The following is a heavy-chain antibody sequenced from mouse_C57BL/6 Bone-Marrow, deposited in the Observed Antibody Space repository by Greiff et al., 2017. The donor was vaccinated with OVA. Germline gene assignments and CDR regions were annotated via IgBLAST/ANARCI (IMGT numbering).Heavy chain of an antibody. CDR1: GFSLTSYA. CDR2: IWTGGGT. J-gene: IGHJ3*01. V-gene: IGHV2-9-1*01. Sequence: VQRVESGPGLVAPSQSLSITCTVSGFSLTSYAISWVRQPPGKGLEWLGVIWTGGGTNYNSALNSRLSISKDNSKSQVFLQMNSLQTDDTARYYCSTASPWFAYWGQGTLVTVSA. CDR3: STASPWFAY. D-gene: IGHD6-1*01.